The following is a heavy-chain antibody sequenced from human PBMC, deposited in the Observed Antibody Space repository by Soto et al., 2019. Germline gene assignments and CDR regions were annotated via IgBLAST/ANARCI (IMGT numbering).Heavy chain of an antibody. Sequence: QVQLVESGGGVVQPGRSLRVSCAASGFTFSDYGIYWVRQAPGKGLEWVALISYDGNNREYGDSVKGRFTISRDNSKNTLYLQMNSLRVEDTAVYYCTFGDNSFDYLGQGTLVNVSS. CDR3: TFGDNSFDY. CDR1: GFTFSDYG. V-gene: IGHV3-30*03. CDR2: ISYDGNNR. J-gene: IGHJ4*02. D-gene: IGHD1-20*01.